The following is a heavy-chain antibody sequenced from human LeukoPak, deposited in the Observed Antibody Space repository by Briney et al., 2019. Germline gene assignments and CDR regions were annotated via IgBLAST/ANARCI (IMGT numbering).Heavy chain of an antibody. CDR3: ARVGKLRYFDWLSARNWFDP. CDR2: IYHSGST. CDR1: DGSISSSSYY. V-gene: IGHV4-39*07. Sequence: KTSETLSLTCTVSDGSISSSSYYWGWIRQPPGKGLEWIGSIYHSGSTYYNPSLKSRVTISVDTSKNQFSLKLSSVTAADTAVYYCARVGKLRYFDWLSARNWFDPWGQGTLVTVSS. J-gene: IGHJ5*02. D-gene: IGHD3-9*01.